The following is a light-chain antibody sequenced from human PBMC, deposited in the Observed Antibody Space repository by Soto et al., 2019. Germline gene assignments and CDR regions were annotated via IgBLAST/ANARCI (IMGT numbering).Light chain of an antibody. J-gene: IGKJ3*01. CDR3: QQSFSTLFT. CDR2: AAS. Sequence: DIQMTQSPSSLSASVGDRVTITCRASQSITSYLNWYQQKPGNAPKLLIYAASSWQSGVPSRFSGSGSGTDFSLTINNLQPEDFATYYCQQSFSTLFTFGPGTKVDI. V-gene: IGKV1-39*01. CDR1: QSITSY.